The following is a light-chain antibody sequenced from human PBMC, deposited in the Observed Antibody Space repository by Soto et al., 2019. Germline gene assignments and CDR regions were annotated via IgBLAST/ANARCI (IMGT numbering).Light chain of an antibody. CDR2: EVV. CDR3: CSYAGSSMFV. V-gene: IGLV2-23*02. J-gene: IGLJ2*01. Sequence: QSVLTQPASVSGSPGQSITISCTGSSSDVGTYNLVSWYQHHPGKAPKLMISEVVKRPSGVSNRFSGSKSGNTASLTISGLQAEDEADYYCCSYAGSSMFVFGGGTKVTV. CDR1: SSDVGTYNL.